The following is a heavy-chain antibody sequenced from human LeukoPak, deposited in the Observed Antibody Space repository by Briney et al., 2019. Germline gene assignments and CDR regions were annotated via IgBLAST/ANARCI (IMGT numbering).Heavy chain of an antibody. J-gene: IGHJ5*02. CDR3: ARRRTGLDWIDP. V-gene: IGHV4-39*01. Sequence: PSETLSLTCSVSGGSISTGDYYWDWIRQPPGKGLEWIGTIDYSGTTFYNPSLKSRVTTSVDTSKRQFSLKLTSVTAADTAVYYCARRRTGLDWIDPWGQGTLVTVSS. CDR2: IDYSGTT. CDR1: GGSISTGDYY.